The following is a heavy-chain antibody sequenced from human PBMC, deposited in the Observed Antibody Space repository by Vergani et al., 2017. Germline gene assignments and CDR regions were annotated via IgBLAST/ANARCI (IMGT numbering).Heavy chain of an antibody. CDR1: GGSISSSSYY. CDR3: AILYSGSYHRINAFDL. CDR2: IYYSGST. D-gene: IGHD1-26*01. J-gene: IGHJ3*01. Sequence: QLQLQESGPGLVKPSETLSLTCTVSGGSISSSSYYWGWIRQPPGKGLEWIGSIYYSGSTYYNPSLKSRVTISVDTSKNQFSLKLTSVTAADTAVYYCAILYSGSYHRINAFDLWGQGTMVTVSS. V-gene: IGHV4-39*01.